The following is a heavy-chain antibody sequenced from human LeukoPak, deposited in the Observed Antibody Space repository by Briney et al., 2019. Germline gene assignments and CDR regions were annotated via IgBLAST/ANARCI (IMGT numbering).Heavy chain of an antibody. Sequence: TGGSLRLSCAASGFTFSDYDMHWFRQATGKGLEWVSAIGTAGDTYYTGSVKGRFTISRENAKNSLYLQMNSLRAGDTAAYYCVRVAKERVGGVYYFDYWGQGTPVTVSS. CDR1: GFTFSDYD. D-gene: IGHD1-1*01. V-gene: IGHV3-13*01. CDR2: IGTAGDT. J-gene: IGHJ4*02. CDR3: VRVAKERVGGVYYFDY.